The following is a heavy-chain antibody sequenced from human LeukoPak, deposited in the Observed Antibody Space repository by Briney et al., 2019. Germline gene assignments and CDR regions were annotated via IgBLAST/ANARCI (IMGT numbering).Heavy chain of an antibody. J-gene: IGHJ4*02. CDR2: ISGSGGST. V-gene: IGHV3-23*01. CDR1: GFNFDDYA. CDR3: AKDLQGSGLDY. D-gene: IGHD3-10*01. Sequence: GGSLRLSCAASGFNFDDYAMHWVRLVPGKGLEWVSAISGSGGSTYYADSVKGRFTISRDNSKNTLYLQMNSLRAEDTAVYYCAKDLQGSGLDYWGRGTLVTVSS.